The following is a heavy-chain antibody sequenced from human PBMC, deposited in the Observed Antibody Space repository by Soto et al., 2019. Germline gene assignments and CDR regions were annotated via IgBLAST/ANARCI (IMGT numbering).Heavy chain of an antibody. J-gene: IGHJ4*02. CDR2: ISVSGDKT. Sequence: EVHLLESGGDLVQPGGSLRLSCAASGCSFTAYIMSWFRQAPGQGLEWVSAISVSGDKTYYADSVKGRFTISRDDAKNTLYLQLNSLRVDDTAIYYCAKGGWLDDCGQGTLVTVSS. D-gene: IGHD5-12*01. V-gene: IGHV3-23*01. CDR1: GCSFTAYI. CDR3: AKGGWLDD.